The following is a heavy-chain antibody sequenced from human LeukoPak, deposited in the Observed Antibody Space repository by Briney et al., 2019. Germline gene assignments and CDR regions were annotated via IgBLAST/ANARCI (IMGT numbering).Heavy chain of an antibody. CDR2: IYNDGTT. J-gene: IGHJ4*02. Sequence: GGSLRLSCAASGFTASSNCMSWVRQAPGKGLEWVSVIYNDGTTYYAGSVKGRFTISRDNSRNTLYLQMNSLRAEDTAVYYCARCGYSSFDSWGQGTLVTVSS. CDR1: GFTASSNC. V-gene: IGHV3-53*01. D-gene: IGHD3-22*01. CDR3: ARCGYSSFDS.